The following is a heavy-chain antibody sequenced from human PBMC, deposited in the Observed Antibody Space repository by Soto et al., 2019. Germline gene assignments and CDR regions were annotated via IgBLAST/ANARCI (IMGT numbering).Heavy chain of an antibody. J-gene: IGHJ6*04. Sequence: PSETLSLTCAVYGGSFSGYYWSWIRQPPGKGLEWIGEINHSGSTNYNPSLKSRVTISVDTSKNQFSLKLSSVTAADTAVYYCARGRNSRIAAGALGVWGKGTTVTVSS. CDR2: INHSGST. D-gene: IGHD6-6*01. CDR3: ARGRNSRIAAGALGV. V-gene: IGHV4-34*01. CDR1: GGSFSGYY.